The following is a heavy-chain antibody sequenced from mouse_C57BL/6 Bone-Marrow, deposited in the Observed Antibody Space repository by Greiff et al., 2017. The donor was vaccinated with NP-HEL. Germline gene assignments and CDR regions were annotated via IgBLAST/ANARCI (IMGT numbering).Heavy chain of an antibody. D-gene: IGHD1-1*01. CDR2: IYPRAGST. Sequence: QVQLQQSGPELVKPGASVKLSCKASGYTFTSYDINWVKQRPGQGLEWIGWIYPRAGSTKYNEKFKGTATLTVDTSSSTAYMELHSLTSEDSAVYFCARYVYYYGSSPYYFDYWGQGTTLTVSS. CDR3: ARYVYYYGSSPYYFDY. V-gene: IGHV1-85*01. J-gene: IGHJ2*01. CDR1: GYTFTSYD.